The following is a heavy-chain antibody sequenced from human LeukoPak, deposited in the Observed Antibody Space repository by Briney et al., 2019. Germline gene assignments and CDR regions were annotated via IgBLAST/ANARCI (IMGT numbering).Heavy chain of an antibody. Sequence: PGRSLRLSCSASGFTFSSYGMHWVRQAPGRGLERVAAIWYDGINKYYADSVKGRFTISRDTSKSTLYLQMTSLRAGDTAVYYCARDAPAFGFYSSSLGYWGQGTLVTVSS. CDR1: GFTFSSYG. D-gene: IGHD6-6*01. J-gene: IGHJ4*02. CDR3: ARDAPAFGFYSSSLGY. CDR2: IWYDGINK. V-gene: IGHV3-33*01.